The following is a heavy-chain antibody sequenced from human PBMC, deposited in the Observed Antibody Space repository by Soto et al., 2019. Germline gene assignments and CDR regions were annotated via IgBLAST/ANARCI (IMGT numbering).Heavy chain of an antibody. Sequence: SCKAIGYSFTSHYMHWVRQAPGQGLEWMGTIYPGSDKDYADSVKGRFTISRDNSRNTLFLQMNSLRAEDTAVYYCARDYYKYYDSSGYYRSPAYWGQGTLVTVSS. V-gene: IGHV3-30*16. CDR2: IYPGSDK. CDR3: ARDYYKYYDSSGYYRSPAY. J-gene: IGHJ4*02. D-gene: IGHD3-22*01. CDR1: GYSFTSHY.